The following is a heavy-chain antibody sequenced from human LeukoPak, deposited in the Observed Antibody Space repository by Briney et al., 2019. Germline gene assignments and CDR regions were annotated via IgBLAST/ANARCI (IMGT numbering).Heavy chain of an antibody. D-gene: IGHD3-16*02. Sequence: SETLSLTCTVSGGSISSYYWSWIRQPPGKGLEWIGYIYYSGSTNYNPSLKSGVTISVDTSKNQFSLKLSSVTAADTAVYYCARGEYDYVWGSYRYGAFDIWGQGTMVTVSS. CDR2: IYYSGST. V-gene: IGHV4-59*01. CDR1: GGSISSYY. J-gene: IGHJ3*02. CDR3: ARGEYDYVWGSYRYGAFDI.